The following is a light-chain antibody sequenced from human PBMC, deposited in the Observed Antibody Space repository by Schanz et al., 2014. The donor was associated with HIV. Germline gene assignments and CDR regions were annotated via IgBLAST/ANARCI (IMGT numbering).Light chain of an antibody. V-gene: IGKV1-5*03. CDR3: QQYNKYSPYS. CDR2: KAS. CDR1: QSVDTW. J-gene: IGKJ2*03. Sequence: DIQMTQSPSTLSASVGDRVTITCRASQSVDTWVAWYQQKPGKAPKLLIYKASGLQSGVPSRFSGSGSGTDFTLTISSLQPDDLATYYCQQYNKYSPYSFGQGTKLEIK.